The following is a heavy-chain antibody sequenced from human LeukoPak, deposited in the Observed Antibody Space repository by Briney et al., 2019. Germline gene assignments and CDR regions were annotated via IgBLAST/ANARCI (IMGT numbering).Heavy chain of an antibody. V-gene: IGHV3-23*01. CDR3: AKQLGYCSDGSCYFPY. J-gene: IGHJ4*02. D-gene: IGHD2-15*01. Sequence: GGSLRLSCAASGFTFSNYWMSWVRQAPGKGLEWVSAISNNGGYTYYADSVQGRFTISGDNSKSTLCLQMNSLRAEDTAVYYCAKQLGYCSDGSCYFPYWGQGTLVTVSS. CDR1: GFTFSNYW. CDR2: ISNNGGYT.